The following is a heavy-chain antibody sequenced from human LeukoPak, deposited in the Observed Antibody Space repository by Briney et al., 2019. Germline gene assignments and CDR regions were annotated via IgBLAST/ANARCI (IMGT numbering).Heavy chain of an antibody. J-gene: IGHJ4*02. CDR3: ARDAGYGYDRFDY. D-gene: IGHD5-18*01. CDR2: ISPTSSYI. CDR1: GFTFSSYN. V-gene: IGHV3-21*01. Sequence: GGSLRLSCAASGFTFSSYNMNWVRQVPGKGLEWVSSISPTSSYISYADSVKGRFTISRDNAKNSLYLQMNSLRVEDTAVYYCARDAGYGYDRFDYWGQGTQVAVSS.